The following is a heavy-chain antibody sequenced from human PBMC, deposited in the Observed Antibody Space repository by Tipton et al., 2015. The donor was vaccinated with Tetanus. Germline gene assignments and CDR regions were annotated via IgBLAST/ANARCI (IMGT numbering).Heavy chain of an antibody. Sequence: LRLSCSVSGASIKNSPYFWNWIRHNPGKGLEWIGYIYYSGSTYYNPSLKSRVTMSVVTSNNQFSLNLTSVTAADTAVYYCARDQGGGRVARLNWFDPWGQGTLVTVSS. V-gene: IGHV4-31*02. J-gene: IGHJ5*02. CDR2: IYYSGST. CDR1: GASIKNSPYF. D-gene: IGHD3-16*01. CDR3: ARDQGGGRVARLNWFDP.